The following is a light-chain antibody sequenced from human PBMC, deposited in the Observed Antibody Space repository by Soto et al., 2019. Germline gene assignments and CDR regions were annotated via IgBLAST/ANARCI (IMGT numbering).Light chain of an antibody. CDR1: SSDVGGYNY. V-gene: IGLV2-8*01. CDR2: EVS. CDR3: SSYAGSNIHYV. J-gene: IGLJ1*01. Sequence: SVLAQPPSASLSPGQSVTISCTGTSSDVGGYNYVSWYQQHPGKAPKLIIYEVSKRPSGVPDRFSGSKSGSTASLTVSGLQAEDEADYYCSSYAGSNIHYVFGTGTKVTVL.